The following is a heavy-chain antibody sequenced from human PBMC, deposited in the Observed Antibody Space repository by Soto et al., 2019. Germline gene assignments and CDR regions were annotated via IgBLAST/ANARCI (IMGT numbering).Heavy chain of an antibody. CDR1: GLTLSMYA. CDR2: ITSSSGST. V-gene: IGHV3-23*01. CDR3: AKGYYDFWYKWFDH. D-gene: IGHD3-3*01. J-gene: IGHJ5*02. Sequence: GGALRLSCAASGLTLSMYAMNWVRQAPGKGPEWVAAITSSSGSTFYADSVKGRWTISRDNSRDTVYLQLNMLRAEDTAAYSCAKGYYDFWYKWFDHWGQGTLGTVSS.